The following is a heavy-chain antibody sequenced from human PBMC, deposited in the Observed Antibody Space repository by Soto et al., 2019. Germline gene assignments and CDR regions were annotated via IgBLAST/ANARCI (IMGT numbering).Heavy chain of an antibody. V-gene: IGHV4-31*03. CDR2: IYYSGST. CDR1: GGSISSGGYH. Sequence: TSETLSLTCTVSGGSISSGGYHWSWTRQHPGKGLEWIGYIYYSGSTYYNPSLKSRVTISVDTSKNQFSLKLSSVTAADTAVYHCARDLSGNDAFDIWGQGTMVTVS. J-gene: IGHJ3*02. CDR3: ARDLSGNDAFDI.